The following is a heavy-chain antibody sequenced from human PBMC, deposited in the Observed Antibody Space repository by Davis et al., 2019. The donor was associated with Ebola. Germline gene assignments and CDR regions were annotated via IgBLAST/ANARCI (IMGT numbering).Heavy chain of an antibody. D-gene: IGHD2-21*01. CDR1: GGSVRSDSNY. J-gene: IGHJ3*02. Sequence: SETLSLTCSVSGGSVRSDSNYWAWIRQPPGKGLEWIGDVNRSGSTNSNPSLKTRVTISVDTSANQFSLVLTSVTAADTAIYYCARGGGGAISSRAFDIWDQGALVIVSS. V-gene: IGHV4-61*01. CDR2: VNRSGST. CDR3: ARGGGGAISSRAFDI.